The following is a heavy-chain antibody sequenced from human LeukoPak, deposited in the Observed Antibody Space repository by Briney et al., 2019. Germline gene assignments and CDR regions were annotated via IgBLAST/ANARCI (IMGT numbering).Heavy chain of an antibody. Sequence: GGSLTLSCAASGFTFSSYGMHWVRQAPGKGLEWVAFIRYDGSNKYYADSVKGRFTISRDNSKNTLYLQMNSLRAEDTAVYYCAKDDLRIAAAGLFDYWGQGTLVTVSS. D-gene: IGHD6-13*01. V-gene: IGHV3-30*02. J-gene: IGHJ4*02. CDR2: IRYDGSNK. CDR1: GFTFSSYG. CDR3: AKDDLRIAAAGLFDY.